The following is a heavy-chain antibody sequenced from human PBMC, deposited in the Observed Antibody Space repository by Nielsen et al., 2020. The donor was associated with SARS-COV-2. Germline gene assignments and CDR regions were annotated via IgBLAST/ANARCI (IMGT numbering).Heavy chain of an antibody. D-gene: IGHD6-19*01. CDR3: ARVYSSGWYGDYYYGMDV. Sequence: SETLSLTCTVSGGSISSYYWSWIRQPPGKGLEWIGYIYYSGSTNYNPSLKSRVTISVDTSKNQFSLKLSSVTAADTAVYYCARVYSSGWYGDYYYGMDVWGQGTTVTVSS. V-gene: IGHV4-59*08. CDR2: IYYSGST. J-gene: IGHJ6*02. CDR1: GGSISSYY.